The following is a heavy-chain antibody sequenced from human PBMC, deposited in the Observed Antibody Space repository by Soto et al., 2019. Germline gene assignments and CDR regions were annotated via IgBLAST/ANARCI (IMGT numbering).Heavy chain of an antibody. D-gene: IGHD3-22*01. CDR2: ISASGVTT. CDR3: AKPAGWYYDSSGYAAFDI. V-gene: IGHV3-23*01. J-gene: IGHJ3*02. CDR1: GFTFANYA. Sequence: GGSLRLSCAASGFTFANYAMSWVRQAPGKGLEWVSSISASGVTTYYADSVKGRFTISRENSKNTLYLQMNSLRAEDTAVYYCAKPAGWYYDSSGYAAFDIWGQGTMVTVSS.